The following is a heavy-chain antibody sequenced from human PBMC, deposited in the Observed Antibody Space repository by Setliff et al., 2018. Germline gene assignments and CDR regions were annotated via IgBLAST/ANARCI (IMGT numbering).Heavy chain of an antibody. J-gene: IGHJ3*02. D-gene: IGHD1-26*01. Sequence: PGESLKISCKGSGYTFRNYWIGWVRQMPGKGLEWMGIIYPGDSDTRYSPSFQGQVTFSADRSISTAHLQWDSLKASDTAMYYCARVGPLTDDAFDIWGQGTMVTVSS. CDR1: GYTFRNYW. V-gene: IGHV5-51*01. CDR3: ARVGPLTDDAFDI. CDR2: IYPGDSDT.